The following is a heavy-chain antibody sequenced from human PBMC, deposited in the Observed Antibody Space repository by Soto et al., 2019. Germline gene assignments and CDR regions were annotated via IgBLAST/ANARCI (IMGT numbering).Heavy chain of an antibody. D-gene: IGHD6-13*01. Sequence: QLQLQESGPGLVKPSETLSLTCTVSGGSISSSSYYWGWIRQPPGKGLEWIGSIYYSGSTYYNPSLKSRVTISVDTSKNQFSLKLSSVTAADTAVYYCARRLSSSWYPFDYWGQGTLVTVSS. CDR3: ARRLSSSWYPFDY. J-gene: IGHJ4*02. V-gene: IGHV4-39*01. CDR1: GGSISSSSYY. CDR2: IYYSGST.